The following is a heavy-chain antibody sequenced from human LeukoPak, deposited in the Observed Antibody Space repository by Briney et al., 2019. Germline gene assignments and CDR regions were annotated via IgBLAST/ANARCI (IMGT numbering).Heavy chain of an antibody. CDR1: GYSFTSYW. CDR2: IYPGDSDT. CDR3: ARLSGYYGSGRPENWFDP. Sequence: GESLKISCKGSGYSFTSYWIGWVRQMPGKGLEWMGIIYPGDSDTRYSPSFQGQVTISADKSISTAYLQWSSLKASDTAMYYCARLSGYYGSGRPENWFDPWGQGTLVTVSS. D-gene: IGHD3-10*01. J-gene: IGHJ5*02. V-gene: IGHV5-51*01.